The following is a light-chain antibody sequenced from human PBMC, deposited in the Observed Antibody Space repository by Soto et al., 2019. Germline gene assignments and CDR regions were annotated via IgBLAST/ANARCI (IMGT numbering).Light chain of an antibody. CDR1: QSVSSSY. CDR3: QQYGSSPPT. CDR2: GAS. Sequence: EIVLTQSPGTLSLSPGERATLSCRASQSVSSSYLAWYQQKPGQAPRLLIYGASSRATGIPDRFSGSGSGTDFTLTISRLEPEDFAVYYCQQYGSSPPTFGQGTRW. J-gene: IGKJ1*01. V-gene: IGKV3-20*01.